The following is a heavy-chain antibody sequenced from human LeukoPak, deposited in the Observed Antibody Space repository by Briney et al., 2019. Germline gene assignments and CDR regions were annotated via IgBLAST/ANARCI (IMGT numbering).Heavy chain of an antibody. D-gene: IGHD2-21*01. J-gene: IGHJ4*02. V-gene: IGHV3-23*01. Sequence: PGGSLRLSCAASGFTFSNYGMSWVRQAPGKGLEWVSAISGSGGSAYYADSVKGRFTISRDNSKNTVYLQMNSLRAEDTAVYYCAKVHIGNDFWGQGTLVTVSS. CDR3: AKVHIGNDF. CDR1: GFTFSNYG. CDR2: ISGSGGSA.